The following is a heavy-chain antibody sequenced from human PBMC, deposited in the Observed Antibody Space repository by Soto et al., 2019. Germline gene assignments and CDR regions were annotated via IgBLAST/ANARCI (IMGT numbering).Heavy chain of an antibody. V-gene: IGHV1-69*01. CDR2: IIPIFGTE. J-gene: IGHJ6*02. D-gene: IGHD6-13*01. Sequence: QVQLVPSGAEVKKPGSSVRVSCKASGGTFSSYAISWVRQAPGQGLEWMGGIIPIFGTENYAQKFQGRVTITADESTSTAYMELSSLRSEDTAVYYWARDRIAGSKYYYGMDVWGQGTTVTVSS. CDR3: ARDRIAGSKYYYGMDV. CDR1: GGTFSSYA.